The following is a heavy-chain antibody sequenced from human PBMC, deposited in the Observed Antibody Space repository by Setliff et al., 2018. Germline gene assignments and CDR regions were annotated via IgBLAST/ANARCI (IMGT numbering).Heavy chain of an antibody. Sequence: SETLSLTCAVYGGSFSGYYWSWIRQPPGKGLEWIGEINHSGITNYNPSLKRRVTMSVDTSKNQFSLKLNSLTAADTAVYYCARDLDYQYYYETSGRDAFDIWGQGTMVTVS. J-gene: IGHJ3*02. V-gene: IGHV4-34*01. CDR2: INHSGIT. CDR3: ARDLDYQYYYETSGRDAFDI. CDR1: GGSFSGYY. D-gene: IGHD3-22*01.